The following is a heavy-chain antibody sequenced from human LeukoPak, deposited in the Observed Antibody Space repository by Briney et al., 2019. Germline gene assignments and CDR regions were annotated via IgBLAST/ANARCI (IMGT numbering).Heavy chain of an antibody. V-gene: IGHV1-2*06. CDR3: ARDRNLYSGSFAS. D-gene: IGHD5-12*01. J-gene: IGHJ4*02. CDR2: IDPGSGAT. Sequence: ASVKVSCKASGYTFTSYDIKWVRKATGQGLEWMGRIDPGSGATHFVPKFQGRVTMTRDTSISTAYMELVRLTSDDTAVYYCARDRNLYSGSFASWGQGTLVTVSS. CDR1: GYTFTSYD.